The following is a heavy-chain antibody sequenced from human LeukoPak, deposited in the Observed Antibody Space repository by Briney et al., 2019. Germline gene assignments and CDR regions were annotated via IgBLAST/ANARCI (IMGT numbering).Heavy chain of an antibody. D-gene: IGHD6-19*01. V-gene: IGHV3-20*04. J-gene: IGHJ4*02. Sequence: GGSLRLSCAASGFTFDDYGMSWVRQAPGKGLEWVSGINWNGGSTGYADSVKGRFTISRDNAKSSLYLQMNSLRAEDTALYYCARVGYSSGHYYFDYWGQGTLVTVSS. CDR1: GFTFDDYG. CDR3: ARVGYSSGHYYFDY. CDR2: INWNGGST.